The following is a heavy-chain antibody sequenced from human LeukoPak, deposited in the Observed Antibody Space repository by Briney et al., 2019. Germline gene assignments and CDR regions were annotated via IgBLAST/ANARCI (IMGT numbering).Heavy chain of an antibody. Sequence: SVKVSCKASVGTFSSYAISWVRQAPGQGLEGMGGIIPSFGTANYAQKFQGRVQLTTAEYTRSDYLELSSLRSEDTAVYYCAVGAQPADYWGRGTLVTVSS. CDR2: IIPSFGTA. D-gene: IGHD1-26*01. CDR1: VGTFSSYA. V-gene: IGHV1-69*05. CDR3: AVGAQPADY. J-gene: IGHJ4*02.